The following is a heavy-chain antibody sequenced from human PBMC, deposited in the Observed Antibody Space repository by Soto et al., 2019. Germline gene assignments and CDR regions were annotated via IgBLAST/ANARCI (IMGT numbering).Heavy chain of an antibody. J-gene: IGHJ3*02. D-gene: IGHD6-6*01. Sequence: GEPRKICYTCSEYSMINIVVAWVRQKHGTGLEWMGNICPVYVDIRYNRSFRGRVTISADKSITIAFVQWGSLKGSASARHYCARFRAPRRQLIAMSFHIRGLGTLVTVSS. CDR2: ICPVYVDI. CDR3: ARFRAPRRQLIAMSFHI. CDR1: EYSMINIV. V-gene: IGHV5-51*01.